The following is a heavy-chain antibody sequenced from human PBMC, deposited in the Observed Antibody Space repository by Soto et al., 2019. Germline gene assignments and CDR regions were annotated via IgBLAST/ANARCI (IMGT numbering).Heavy chain of an antibody. CDR1: GYTFTSYG. J-gene: IGHJ4*02. D-gene: IGHD3-22*01. V-gene: IGHV1-18*04. CDR3: ARDRYYYDSSGYYPY. CDR2: ISAYNGNT. Sequence: ALVTVSCKASGYTFTSYGISWVRQAPGHGLEWMGWISAYNGNTNYAQKLQGRATMTTDTSTSTAYMELRSLRSDDTAVYYCARDRYYYDSSGYYPYWGQGTLVTVSS.